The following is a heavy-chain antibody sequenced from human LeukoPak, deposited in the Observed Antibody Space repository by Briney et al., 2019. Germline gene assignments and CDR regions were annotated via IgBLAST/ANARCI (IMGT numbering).Heavy chain of an antibody. V-gene: IGHV3-30*19. J-gene: IGHJ5*02. CDR1: GFTLSSYG. D-gene: IGHD6-13*01. CDR2: IWYDGSNK. Sequence: GRSLRLSCAASGFTLSSYGMHWVRQAPGKGLEWVAVIWYDGSNKYYADSVKGRFTISRDNSKNTLFLQMNSLRTEDTAVYYCARDLDSSSWYILWFDPWGQGTLVTVSS. CDR3: ARDLDSSSWYILWFDP.